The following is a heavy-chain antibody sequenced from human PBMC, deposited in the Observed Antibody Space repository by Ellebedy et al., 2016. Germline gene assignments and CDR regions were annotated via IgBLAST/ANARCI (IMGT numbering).Heavy chain of an antibody. Sequence: GGSLRLSCTASGFTFRLYTMAWVRQAPGKGLEWVSSIENSGVAKFYADSVKGRFTTSRDNSENTLFLQMNSLRAEDTAVYYCAKRVGEMSTTRYFDSWGQGIQVTVSS. CDR1: GFTFRLYT. CDR3: AKRVGEMSTTRYFDS. D-gene: IGHD5-24*01. CDR2: IENSGVAK. V-gene: IGHV3-23*01. J-gene: IGHJ4*02.